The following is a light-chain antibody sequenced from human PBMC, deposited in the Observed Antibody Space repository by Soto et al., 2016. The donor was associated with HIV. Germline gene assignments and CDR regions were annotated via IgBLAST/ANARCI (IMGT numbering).Light chain of an antibody. CDR2: GAS. CDR3: QQSYSTSRT. J-gene: IGKJ4*01. V-gene: IGKV1-39*01. CDR1: QSISIY. Sequence: DIQMTQSPSSLSASVGDRVTITCRASQSISIYLNWYQQKPGKAPKVLIYGASSLQSGVPSRFSGSGSGTDFTLTISSVQPEDFATYYCQQSYSTSRTFGGGTKVEIK.